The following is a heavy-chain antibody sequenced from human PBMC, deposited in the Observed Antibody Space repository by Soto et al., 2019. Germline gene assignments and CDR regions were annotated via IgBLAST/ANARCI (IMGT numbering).Heavy chain of an antibody. CDR2: IYHSGST. J-gene: IGHJ4*02. CDR3: ARDYYDSSGYYYEYYFDY. CDR1: GGSISSYY. D-gene: IGHD3-22*01. V-gene: IGHV4-59*12. Sequence: SETLSLTCTVSGGSISSYYWSWIRQPPGKGLEWIGYIYHSGSTNYNPSLKSRVTILVDTSKNQFSLKLSSVTAADTAVYYCARDYYDSSGYYYEYYFDYWGQGTLVTVSS.